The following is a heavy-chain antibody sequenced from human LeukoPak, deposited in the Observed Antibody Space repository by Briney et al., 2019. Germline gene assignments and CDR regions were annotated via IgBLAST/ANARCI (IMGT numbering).Heavy chain of an antibody. D-gene: IGHD6-19*01. CDR1: GGSISSSSYY. Sequence: PSETLSLTCTGSGGSISSSSYYWGGLRQPPGKGLEWIGSIYYSGSTYYNPSLKSRVTISVDTSKNQFSLKLSSVTAADTAVYYCARLYSSGWYDWFDPWGQGTLVTVSS. J-gene: IGHJ5*02. CDR2: IYYSGST. V-gene: IGHV4-39*01. CDR3: ARLYSSGWYDWFDP.